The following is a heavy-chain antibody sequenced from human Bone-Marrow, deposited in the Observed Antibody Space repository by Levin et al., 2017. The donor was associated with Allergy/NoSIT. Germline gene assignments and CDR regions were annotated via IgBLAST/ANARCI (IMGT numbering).Heavy chain of an antibody. CDR2: TSHDGGIT. J-gene: IGHJ4*02. V-gene: IGHV3-30-3*01. D-gene: IGHD4-17*01. CDR3: ARVGYGDYLEY. CDR1: GYRFGNYA. Sequence: GESLKISCAGSGYRFGNYAMHWVRQAPGKGLDWVAVTSHDGGITNYADSVKGRFTVSRDNSKSTLYLQMNGLRSEDTAVYYCARVGYGDYLEYWGQGTVVTVSS.